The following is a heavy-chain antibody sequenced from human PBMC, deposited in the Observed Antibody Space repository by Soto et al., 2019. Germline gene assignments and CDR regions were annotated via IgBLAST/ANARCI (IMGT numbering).Heavy chain of an antibody. Sequence: PSETLSLTCTVSGDSIRNYYWSWIRQPPGKGLEWIGEINHSGSTNYNPSLKSRVTISVDTSKNQFSLKLTSVTAADTAVYYCARDKITGLFDYWGQGTLVTVSS. CDR2: INHSGST. J-gene: IGHJ4*02. V-gene: IGHV4-34*01. D-gene: IGHD2-8*02. CDR1: GDSIRNYY. CDR3: ARDKITGLFDY.